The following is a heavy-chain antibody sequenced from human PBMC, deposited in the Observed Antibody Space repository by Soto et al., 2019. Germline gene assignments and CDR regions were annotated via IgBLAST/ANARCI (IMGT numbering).Heavy chain of an antibody. J-gene: IGHJ4*02. Sequence: QVQLQESGPGLVKPSETLSLTCTVSGGSISSYYWSWIRQPPGKGLEWIGYIYFSGGTNYNPSLESRVTLAVDTYKNQFSRKLSSVAAADTAVYYCARESRSWYGSIWDYWGQGTLVTVSS. CDR3: ARESRSWYGSIWDY. D-gene: IGHD6-13*01. CDR1: GGSISSYY. V-gene: IGHV4-59*12. CDR2: IYFSGGT.